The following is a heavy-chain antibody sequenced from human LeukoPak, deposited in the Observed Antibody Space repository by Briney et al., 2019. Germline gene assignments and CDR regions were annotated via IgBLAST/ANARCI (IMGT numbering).Heavy chain of an antibody. V-gene: IGHV3-53*01. CDR2: IYSDGST. J-gene: IGHJ4*02. CDR3: TRDPTNEGRRDH. Sequence: GGSLRLSCAASGFTVSNNYLSWVRQAPGKGLEGVSAIYSDGSTYYADSVKGRFTISRDNSKNTLYLQMNSLRADDTAVYYCTRDPTNEGRRDHWGQGTLVTVSS. CDR1: GFTVSNNY. D-gene: IGHD3-10*01.